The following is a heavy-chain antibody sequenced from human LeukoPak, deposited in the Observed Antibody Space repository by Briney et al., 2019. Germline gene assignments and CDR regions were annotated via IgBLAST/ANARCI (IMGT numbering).Heavy chain of an antibody. CDR1: GGSFSGYY. J-gene: IGHJ6*02. Sequence: PSETLSLTCAVYGGSFSGYYWSWIRQPPGKGLEWIGEINHSGSTNYNPSLKSRVTISVDTSKNQFSLKLSSVTAADTAVYYCARPPQLNQLLSGYGMDVWGQGTTVTVSS. D-gene: IGHD2-2*01. CDR2: INHSGST. V-gene: IGHV4-34*01. CDR3: ARPPQLNQLLSGYGMDV.